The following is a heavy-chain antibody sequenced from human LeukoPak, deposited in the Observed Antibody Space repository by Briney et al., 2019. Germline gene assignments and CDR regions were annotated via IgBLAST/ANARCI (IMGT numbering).Heavy chain of an antibody. V-gene: IGHV3-23*01. CDR1: GFTFSSYA. J-gene: IGHJ4*02. CDR2: ISGSGGST. D-gene: IGHD2-2*02. CDR3: ANSARDIVVVPAAIGGY. Sequence: GGSLRLSCAASGFTFSSYAVSWVRQAPGKGLEWVSAISGSGGSTYYADSVKGRFTISRDNSKNTLYLQMNSLRAEDTAVYYCANSARDIVVVPAAIGGYWGQGTLVTVSS.